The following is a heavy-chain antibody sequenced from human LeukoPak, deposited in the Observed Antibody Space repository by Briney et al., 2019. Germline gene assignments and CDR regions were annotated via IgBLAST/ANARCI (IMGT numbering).Heavy chain of an antibody. Sequence: GGSLRLSCAASGFTFDDYALHWVRQAPGEGLEWVSGMTSNSRSIGYADSVKGRFTISRDNAKNSLYLQMNNLRAEDTALYYCAIDRAGDLPYWGQGTLVTVSS. CDR2: MTSNSRSI. D-gene: IGHD6-19*01. V-gene: IGHV3-9*01. CDR3: AIDRAGDLPY. CDR1: GFTFDDYA. J-gene: IGHJ4*02.